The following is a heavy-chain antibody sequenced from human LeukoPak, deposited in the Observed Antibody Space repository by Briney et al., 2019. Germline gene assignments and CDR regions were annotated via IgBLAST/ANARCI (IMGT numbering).Heavy chain of an antibody. CDR2: ISSSSSYI. CDR1: GFTFNSYS. Sequence: GGSLRLSCAASGFTFNSYSMNWVRQAPGKGLEWVSSISSSSSYIYYADSVKGRFTISRDNAKNSLYLQMNSLRAEDTAVYYCARGIAASAFDIWGQGTMVTVSS. CDR3: ARGIAASAFDI. J-gene: IGHJ3*02. V-gene: IGHV3-21*01. D-gene: IGHD6-13*01.